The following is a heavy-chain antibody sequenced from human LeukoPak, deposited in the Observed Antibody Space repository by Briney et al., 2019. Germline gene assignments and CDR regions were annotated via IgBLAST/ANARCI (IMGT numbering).Heavy chain of an antibody. V-gene: IGHV3-23*01. Sequence: GGSLRLSCAASGFTFSSYAMSWVRQAPGKGLEWVSAISSSGNSTYYADSVKGRFTISRDNSKNTLYLQMNSLRAEDTAVYYCAKDMWELPGGPCAFDIWGQGTMVTVSS. J-gene: IGHJ3*02. CDR2: ISSSGNST. D-gene: IGHD1-26*01. CDR1: GFTFSSYA. CDR3: AKDMWELPGGPCAFDI.